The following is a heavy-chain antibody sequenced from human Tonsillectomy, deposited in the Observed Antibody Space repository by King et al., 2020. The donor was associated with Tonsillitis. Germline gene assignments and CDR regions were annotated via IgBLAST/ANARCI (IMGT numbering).Heavy chain of an antibody. V-gene: IGHV1-69*01. D-gene: IGHD3-22*01. Sequence: QLVQSGAEVKKPGSSVKVSCKASGGTFSSYGISWVRQAPGQGLEWMGGIIPIFGTAKYAQKFQGRVTITADESTSTAYMELSSLRSDDTAVYYCARDRCSYYDSSGYYGLGYWGQGTLVAVYS. J-gene: IGHJ4*02. CDR1: GGTFSSYG. CDR3: ARDRCSYYDSSGYYGLGY. CDR2: IIPIFGTA.